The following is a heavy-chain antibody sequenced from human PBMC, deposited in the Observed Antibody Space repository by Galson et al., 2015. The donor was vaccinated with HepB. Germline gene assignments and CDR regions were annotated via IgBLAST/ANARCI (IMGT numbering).Heavy chain of an antibody. CDR3: ARELQPGLDV. V-gene: IGHV1-69*13. D-gene: IGHD1-14*01. Sequence: VKGSCKASGDTFSLNEKSWVRQAPGQGLEWMGGFIPVFHIPKYEQNLQGRVTITADESTATSYMELNSLSSDDTAVYYCARELQPGLDVWGQGTTVTVSS. J-gene: IGHJ6*02. CDR2: FIPVFHIP. CDR1: GDTFSLNE.